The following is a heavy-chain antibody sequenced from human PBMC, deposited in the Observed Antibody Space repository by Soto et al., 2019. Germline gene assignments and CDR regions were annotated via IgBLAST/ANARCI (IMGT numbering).Heavy chain of an antibody. V-gene: IGHV1-18*01. Sequence: QVQLVQSGAEVKNPGASVKVSCKASGYTFNSYGISWVRQAPGQGLEWRGWISDYNGNTKYAQKLQGRVTMTTDTSTSTAYMDLRSLRSDDTAVYYGGRTQQWLEPYSPRYGVDVWGQGTTVTVSS. CDR2: ISDYNGNT. J-gene: IGHJ6*02. CDR1: GYTFNSYG. D-gene: IGHD6-19*01. CDR3: GRTQQWLEPYSPRYGVDV.